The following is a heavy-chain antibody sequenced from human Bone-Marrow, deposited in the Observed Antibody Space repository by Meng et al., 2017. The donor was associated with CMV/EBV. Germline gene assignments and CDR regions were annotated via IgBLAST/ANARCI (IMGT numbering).Heavy chain of an antibody. J-gene: IGHJ4*02. V-gene: IGHV3-9*01. CDR3: ARAAGPKLEKTDFDY. D-gene: IGHD1-1*01. CDR1: GFTFDDYA. Sequence: GGSRRLSCSVSGFTFDDYAMHWVRQAPGKGLEWVSGISWDSGKVAYADSVRGRFSISRDNAKNSLFLQMNSLRAEDRALYYCARAAGPKLEKTDFDYWGQGTLVTVSS. CDR2: ISWDSGKV.